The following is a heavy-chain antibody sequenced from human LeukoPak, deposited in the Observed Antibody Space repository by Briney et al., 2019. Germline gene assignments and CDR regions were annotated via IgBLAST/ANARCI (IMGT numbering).Heavy chain of an antibody. Sequence: PSETLSLTCTVSGYSISSGYYWGWIRQPPGKGLEWIGSIYHSGRTFYNPSLKSRVTISVDTSKNQFSLKLSSVTAADTAVYYCARVYYGSGSLHYYYYYMDVWGKGTTVTISS. CDR2: IYHSGRT. V-gene: IGHV4-38-2*02. CDR3: ARVYYGSGSLHYYYYYMDV. J-gene: IGHJ6*03. D-gene: IGHD3-10*01. CDR1: GYSISSGYY.